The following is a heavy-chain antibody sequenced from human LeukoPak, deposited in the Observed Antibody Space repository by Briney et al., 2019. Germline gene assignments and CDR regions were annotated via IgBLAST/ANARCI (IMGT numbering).Heavy chain of an antibody. CDR2: IYPGDSET. CDR1: GYSFTSQW. Sequence: GESLKISCKGSGYSFTSQWIGWVRQMPGKGLEWMGIIYPGDSETRYSPSFQGQVTISADKSISTAYLQWSSLKASDTAMYYCARRPRITATGSYFDSWGQGTLVTVSS. D-gene: IGHD6-13*01. J-gene: IGHJ4*02. CDR3: ARRPRITATGSYFDS. V-gene: IGHV5-51*01.